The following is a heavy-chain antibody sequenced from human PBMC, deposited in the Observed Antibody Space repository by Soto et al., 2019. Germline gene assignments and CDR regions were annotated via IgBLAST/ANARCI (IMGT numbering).Heavy chain of an antibody. D-gene: IGHD4-17*01. Sequence: QVQLVESGGGLVKAGESLRLSCAASGFTFSDYYMSWIRQAPGKGLEWVSYISSSGDSIYYADSVKGRFTVSRDNARNSLFLQMNSLGAEDTAVYYCARDSNGNYLGVDNWGQGTPVTVSS. J-gene: IGHJ4*02. CDR1: GFTFSDYY. CDR3: ARDSNGNYLGVDN. V-gene: IGHV3-11*01. CDR2: ISSSGDSI.